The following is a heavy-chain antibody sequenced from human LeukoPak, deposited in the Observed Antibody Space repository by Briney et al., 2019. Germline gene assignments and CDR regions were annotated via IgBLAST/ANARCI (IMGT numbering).Heavy chain of an antibody. D-gene: IGHD6-13*01. V-gene: IGHV3-48*01. CDR1: GFTFSSYS. CDR3: AREQLGVYYYYYGMDV. J-gene: IGHJ6*02. Sequence: GGSLRLSCAASGFTFSSYSMNWVRQAPGKGLEWVSYISSSSSTIYYAGSVKGRFTISRDNAKNSLYLQMNSLRAEDTAVYYCAREQLGVYYYYYGMDVWGQGTTVTVSS. CDR2: ISSSSSTI.